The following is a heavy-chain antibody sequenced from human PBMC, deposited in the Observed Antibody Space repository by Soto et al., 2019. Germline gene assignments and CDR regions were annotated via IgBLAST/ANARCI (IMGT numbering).Heavy chain of an antibody. CDR1: GGSISNYY. J-gene: IGHJ5*02. CDR3: ARGGVAARTGRWFDP. D-gene: IGHD6-25*01. Sequence: QVQLQESGPGLVKPSETLSLTCTVSGGSISNYYWGWIRQPPGKGLEWIGYIHYSGSTNYNPSLRRRVTISVDTPKNQFSLKVNSMTAADTAIYYCARGGVAARTGRWFDPWGQGTLVTVSS. V-gene: IGHV4-59*01. CDR2: IHYSGST.